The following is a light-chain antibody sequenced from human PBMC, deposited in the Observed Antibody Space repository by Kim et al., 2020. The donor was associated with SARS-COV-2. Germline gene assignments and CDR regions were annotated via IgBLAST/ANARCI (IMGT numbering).Light chain of an antibody. V-gene: IGKV3-20*01. Sequence: SPGERATLSCRASQSVSSSYLDWYQQKPGQAPRLLIYGASSRATGIPDRFSGSGSGTDFTLTISRLEPEDFAVYYCQQYGSSPPVTFGQGTKLEI. CDR3: QQYGSSPPVT. CDR2: GAS. CDR1: QSVSSSY. J-gene: IGKJ2*01.